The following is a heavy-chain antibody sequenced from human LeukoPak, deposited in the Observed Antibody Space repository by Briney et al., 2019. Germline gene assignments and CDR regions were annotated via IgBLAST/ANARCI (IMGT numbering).Heavy chain of an antibody. J-gene: IGHJ4*02. CDR1: GGSISSGGYS. D-gene: IGHD2-2*02. CDR3: ASRYFCSSTSCYTFDY. CDR2: INHSGST. Sequence: SQTLSLTCAVSGGSISSGGYSWSWIRQPPGKGLEWIGEINHSGSTNYNPSLKSRVTISVDTSKNQFSLKLNSVTAADTAVYYCASRYFCSSTSCYTFDYWGQGTLVTVSS. V-gene: IGHV4-30-2*01.